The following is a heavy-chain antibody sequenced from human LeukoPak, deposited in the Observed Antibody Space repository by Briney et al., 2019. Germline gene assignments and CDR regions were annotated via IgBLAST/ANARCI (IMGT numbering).Heavy chain of an antibody. CDR2: ISGSGGST. CDR3: AKGAWGSGSLPLPGWFDP. V-gene: IGHV3-23*01. D-gene: IGHD3-10*01. CDR1: GFTFSSYA. J-gene: IGHJ5*02. Sequence: GGSLRLSCAASGFTFSSYAMSWVRQAPGKGLEWVSAISGSGGSTYYADSVKGRFTISRDNSKNTLYLQMNSLRAEDTAVYYCAKGAWGSGSLPLPGWFDPWGQGTLVTVSS.